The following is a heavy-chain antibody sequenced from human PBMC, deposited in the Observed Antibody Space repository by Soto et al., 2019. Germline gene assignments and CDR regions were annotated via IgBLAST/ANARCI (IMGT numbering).Heavy chain of an antibody. CDR1: GFTFSSYA. V-gene: IGHV3-23*01. CDR2: ISGSGGST. D-gene: IGHD6-13*01. CDR3: AKDGDYSGYYYYYYGMDV. Sequence: GGSLRLSCAASGFTFSSYAMSWVRQAPGKGLEWVSAISGSGGSTYYADSVKGRFTISRDNSKNTLYLQMNSLRAEDTAVYYCAKDGDYSGYYYYYYGMDVWGQGTTVTVSS. J-gene: IGHJ6*02.